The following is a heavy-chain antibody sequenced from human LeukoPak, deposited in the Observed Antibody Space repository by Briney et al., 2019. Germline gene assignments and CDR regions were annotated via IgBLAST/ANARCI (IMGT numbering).Heavy chain of an antibody. CDR3: ARDRYGYYYMDV. D-gene: IGHD4-17*01. J-gene: IGHJ6*03. V-gene: IGHV3-48*01. CDR1: GFTFSSYA. CDR2: ISTSSANI. Sequence: PGGSLRLSCAASGFTFSSYAMSWVRQAPGKGREWVSYISTSSANIYYAVSVKGRFTISRDNAKNSLFLQMNSLRAEDRAVYYCARDRYGYYYMDVWGKGTTVTVSS.